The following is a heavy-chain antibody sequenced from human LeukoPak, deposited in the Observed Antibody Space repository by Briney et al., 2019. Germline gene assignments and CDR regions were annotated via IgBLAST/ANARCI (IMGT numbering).Heavy chain of an antibody. Sequence: SETLSLTCTVSGYSISSGYYWGWIRQPPGKGLEWIGSIYHSGSTYYNPSLKSRVTISVDTSKNQFSLKLSSVTAADTAVYYCARGDQGVTTGGVIDYWGQGTLVTVSS. CDR2: IYHSGST. J-gene: IGHJ4*02. CDR3: ARGDQGVTTGGVIDY. CDR1: GYSISSGYY. V-gene: IGHV4-38-2*02. D-gene: IGHD4-17*01.